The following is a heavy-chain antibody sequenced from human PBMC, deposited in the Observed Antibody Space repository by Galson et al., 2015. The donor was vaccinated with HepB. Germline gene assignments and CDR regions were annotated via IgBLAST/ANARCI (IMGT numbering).Heavy chain of an antibody. D-gene: IGHD1-26*01. CDR1: GYIFTDYD. CDR2: MSPNSGNT. CDR3: ARGSAWSHYDF. Sequence: SVKVSCKASGYIFTDYDIHWVRQATGQGLEWLGWMSPNSGNTGYAQKFQGRVTMTRTTSVTTAYLGLGSLRPQDTAVYYCARGSAWSHYDFWGQGTLVTVSS. J-gene: IGHJ4*02. V-gene: IGHV1-8*01.